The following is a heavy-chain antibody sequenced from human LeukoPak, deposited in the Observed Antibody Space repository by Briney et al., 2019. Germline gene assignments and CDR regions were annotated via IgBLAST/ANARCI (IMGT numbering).Heavy chain of an antibody. Sequence: PGGSLRLYCAASGFTFSGYAMHWVRQAPGKGLEYVSTVSSIGGKTYYANSVKGRFTISRDNSKNTLYLQMGSLRAEDMAVYYCARDLSGSHTFDYWGQGTLVTVSS. D-gene: IGHD1-26*01. CDR3: ARDLSGSHTFDY. J-gene: IGHJ4*02. CDR1: GFTFSGYA. CDR2: VSSIGGKT. V-gene: IGHV3-64*01.